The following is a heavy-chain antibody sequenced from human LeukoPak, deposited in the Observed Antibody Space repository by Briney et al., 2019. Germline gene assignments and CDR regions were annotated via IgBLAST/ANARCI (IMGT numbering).Heavy chain of an antibody. J-gene: IGHJ6*03. CDR2: IYTSGST. D-gene: IGHD6-19*01. CDR3: ARTRIAVAGYDYDYCIFA. CDR1: GGSISSYY. Sequence: PSETVSRTCTVSGGSISSYYWSWLRQPAGKGLEWIGRIYTSGSTNYNPSLKSRVTMSVDTSKNQFSLKLSSVTDAETAGDYCARTRIAVAGYDYDYCIFASGKGDTVTVSS. V-gene: IGHV4-4*07.